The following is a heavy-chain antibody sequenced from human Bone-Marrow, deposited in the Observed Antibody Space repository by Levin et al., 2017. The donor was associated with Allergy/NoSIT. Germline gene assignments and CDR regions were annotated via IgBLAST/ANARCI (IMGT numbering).Heavy chain of an antibody. CDR3: ARAPTVTTRVISY. D-gene: IGHD4-17*01. Sequence: SCAASGFTFSSYWMTWVRQAPGKGLEWVANIKQDGSDKNCVDSVKGRFTISRDNAKNSLYLQMNNLRAEDTAVYYCARAPTVTTRVISYWGQGTLVTVSS. CDR2: IKQDGSDK. CDR1: GFTFSSYW. V-gene: IGHV3-7*01. J-gene: IGHJ4*02.